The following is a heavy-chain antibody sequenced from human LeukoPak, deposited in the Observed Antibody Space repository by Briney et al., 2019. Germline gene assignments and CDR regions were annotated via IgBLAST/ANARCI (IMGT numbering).Heavy chain of an antibody. V-gene: IGHV3-23*01. CDR1: GFTFSSYA. D-gene: IGHD2-2*01. CDR2: ISGSGGST. CDR3: AKDAFSSTSFPVWFDP. J-gene: IGHJ5*02. Sequence: PGGSLRLSCAASGFTFSSYAMSWVRQAPGKGLEWVSAISGSGGSTYYADSVKGRFTISRDNSKNTLYLQMNSLRAEDTPVYYCAKDAFSSTSFPVWFDPWGQGTLVTVSS.